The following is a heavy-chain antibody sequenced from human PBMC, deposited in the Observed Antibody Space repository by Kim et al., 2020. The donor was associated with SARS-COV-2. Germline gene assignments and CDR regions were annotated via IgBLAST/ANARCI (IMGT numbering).Heavy chain of an antibody. CDR3: ARDLGEMGATMRY. D-gene: IGHD1-26*01. J-gene: IGHJ4*02. V-gene: IGHV3-30-3*01. Sequence: GGSLRLSCAASGFTFSSYAMHWVRQAPGKGLEWVAVISYDGSNKYYADSVKGRFTISRDNSKNTLYLQMNSLRAEDTAVYYCARDLGEMGATMRYWGQGTLVTVSS. CDR2: ISYDGSNK. CDR1: GFTFSSYA.